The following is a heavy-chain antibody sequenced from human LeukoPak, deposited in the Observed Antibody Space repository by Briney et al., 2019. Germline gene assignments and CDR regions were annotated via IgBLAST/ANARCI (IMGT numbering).Heavy chain of an antibody. Sequence: GASVKVSCKVSGYTLTELSMHWVRQAPGKGLEWMGGFDPEDGETIYAQKFQGRVTINEDTSTDTAYMELSSLRSEDTAVYYCAMANILTALTLDAFDIWGQGTMVTVSS. CDR2: FDPEDGET. J-gene: IGHJ3*02. V-gene: IGHV1-24*01. CDR3: AMANILTALTLDAFDI. D-gene: IGHD3-9*01. CDR1: GYTLTELS.